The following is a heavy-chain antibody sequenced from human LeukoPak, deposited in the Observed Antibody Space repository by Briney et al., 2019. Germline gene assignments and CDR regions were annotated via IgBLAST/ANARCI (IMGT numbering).Heavy chain of an antibody. CDR1: GFTFGSYA. J-gene: IGHJ4*02. Sequence: GTSLRLSCAVSGFTFGSYAMHWARQAPGKGLEWLAVISYDGSNTVYADSVKGRFTTSRDNFKNTLYLYMNSLRTEDTAMYYCARDPNHLVVVTATLDYWGPGTQVTV. V-gene: IGHV3-30-3*01. D-gene: IGHD2-21*02. CDR3: ARDPNHLVVVTATLDY. CDR2: ISYDGSNT.